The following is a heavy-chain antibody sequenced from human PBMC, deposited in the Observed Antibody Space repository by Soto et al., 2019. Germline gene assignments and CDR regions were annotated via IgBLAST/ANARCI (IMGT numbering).Heavy chain of an antibody. CDR2: IYHSGST. J-gene: IGHJ5*02. D-gene: IGHD2-2*01. CDR1: GGSISSSNW. Sequence: SETLSLTCAVSGGSISSSNWWSWVRQPPGKGLEWIGEIYHSGSTNYNPSLKSRVTISVDKSKNQFSLKLSSVTAADTAVYYCARSTELGYCSSTSCSNWFDPWGQGTLVTVSS. V-gene: IGHV4-4*02. CDR3: ARSTELGYCSSTSCSNWFDP.